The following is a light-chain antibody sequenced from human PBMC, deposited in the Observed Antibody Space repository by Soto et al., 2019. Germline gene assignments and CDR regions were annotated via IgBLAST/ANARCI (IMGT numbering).Light chain of an antibody. J-gene: IGKJ1*01. V-gene: IGKV3-15*01. CDR3: QQYNNWPPWT. CDR1: QSVSSN. CDR2: GAS. Sequence: EIVMTQSPATLSVSPGERATLSCRASQSVSSNLAWYQQKPGQAPRLLIYGASTRATDVPARFSGSGSGTEFTLTFSSLQSEDFAVYYCQQYNNWPPWTFGQVTKVDIK.